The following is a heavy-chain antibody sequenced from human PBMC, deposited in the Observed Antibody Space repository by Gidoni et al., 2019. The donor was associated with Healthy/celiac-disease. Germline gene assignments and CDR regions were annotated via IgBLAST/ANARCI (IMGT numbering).Heavy chain of an antibody. J-gene: IGHJ6*02. CDR2: ISWDGGST. D-gene: IGHD6-13*01. CDR1: GFTFVDYA. CDR3: AKGVQQLGSKDYYYYGMDV. V-gene: IGHV3-43D*04. Sequence: EVQLVESGGVVVQPGGSLRLPCAASGFTFVDYAMHWVRQAPGKGLDVVSLISWDGGSTYYADSVKGRFTISRDNSKNSLYLQMNSLRAEDTALYYCAKGVQQLGSKDYYYYGMDVWGQGTTVTVSS.